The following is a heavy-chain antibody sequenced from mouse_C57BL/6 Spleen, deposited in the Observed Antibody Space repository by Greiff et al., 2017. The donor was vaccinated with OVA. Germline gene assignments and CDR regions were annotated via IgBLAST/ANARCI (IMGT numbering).Heavy chain of an antibody. Sequence: EVKLMESEGGLVQPGSSMKLSCTASGFTFSDYYMAWVRQVPDKGLEWVANINYDGSSTYYLDSLNSRFIISRDNAKNILDLHMSSLKSEDTATDYCAREGQATYAMDYWGQGTSVTVSS. CDR2: INYDGSST. CDR1: GFTFSDYY. D-gene: IGHD3-2*02. CDR3: AREGQATYAMDY. V-gene: IGHV5-16*01. J-gene: IGHJ4*01.